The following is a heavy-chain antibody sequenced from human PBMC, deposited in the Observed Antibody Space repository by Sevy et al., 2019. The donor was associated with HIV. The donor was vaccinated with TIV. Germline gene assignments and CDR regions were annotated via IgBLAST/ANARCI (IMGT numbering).Heavy chain of an antibody. CDR2: IFHSGHT. CDR3: ARDGGTLTTPGAFDF. J-gene: IGHJ3*01. Sequence: SETLSLTCAVSGGSISSGVYSWNWIRQPPGNGLEWIGYIFHSGHTYYNPSLKSRLTISLDMSKNQFSLKMNSVTAADTAVYYCARDGGTLTTPGAFDFWGQGTMVTVSS. D-gene: IGHD4-17*01. V-gene: IGHV4-30-2*01. CDR1: GGSISSGVYS.